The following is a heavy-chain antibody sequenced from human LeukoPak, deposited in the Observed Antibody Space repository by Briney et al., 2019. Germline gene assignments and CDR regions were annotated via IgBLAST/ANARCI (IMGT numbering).Heavy chain of an antibody. CDR1: GGSISSYY. J-gene: IGHJ5*02. Sequence: KPSETLSLTCTVSGGSISSYYWSWIRQPPGKGLEWIGEISHSGSTNYNPSLKSRVTISVDTSKNQFSLKLNSVTAADTAVYYCARDLRITMVRGIRPARWFDPWGQGTLVTVSS. D-gene: IGHD3-10*01. V-gene: IGHV4-34*01. CDR2: ISHSGST. CDR3: ARDLRITMVRGIRPARWFDP.